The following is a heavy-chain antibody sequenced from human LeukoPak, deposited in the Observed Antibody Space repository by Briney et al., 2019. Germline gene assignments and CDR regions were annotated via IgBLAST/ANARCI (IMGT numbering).Heavy chain of an antibody. CDR2: IFYTGST. J-gene: IGHJ3*02. CDR3: ATLTGGDDAFGI. Sequence: SETLSLTCTVSGGSISSYYWSWIRQPPGKGLEWIGYIFYTGSTNYNPSLKSRVTISVLTSKNRFSLKLSSVTAADTAVYYCATLTGGDDAFGIWGQGTMVTVSS. D-gene: IGHD4-23*01. V-gene: IGHV4-59*01. CDR1: GGSISSYY.